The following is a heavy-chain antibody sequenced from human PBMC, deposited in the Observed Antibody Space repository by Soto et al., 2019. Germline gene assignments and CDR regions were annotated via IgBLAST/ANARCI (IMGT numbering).Heavy chain of an antibody. D-gene: IGHD3-16*01. V-gene: IGHV4-4*02. CDR2: IYHGGST. J-gene: IGHJ5*01. CDR1: GGSISSSNW. Sequence: PSETLSLTCAVSGGSISSSNWCSWLRQPPGRGLEWIGFIYHGGSTNYNPSLNSRVTISVDTSNNQFSLHLNSVTPDDTAVYYCARLIGNSWLDSWGQGTLVTVSS. CDR3: ARLIGNSWLDS.